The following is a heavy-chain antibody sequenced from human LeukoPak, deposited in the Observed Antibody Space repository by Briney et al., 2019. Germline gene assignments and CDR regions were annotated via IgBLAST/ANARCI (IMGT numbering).Heavy chain of an antibody. D-gene: IGHD5-24*01. V-gene: IGHV6-1*01. CDR2: TYYRSKWYN. J-gene: IGHJ5*02. CDR3: ARGGRDGYNYNWFDP. CDR1: GDSVSSNSAA. Sequence: SQTLSLTCAISGDSVSSNSAAWNWIRQSPSRGLEWLGRTYYRSKWYNDYAVSVKSRITISPDTSKNQFSLKLSSVTAADTAVYYCARGGRDGYNYNWFDPWGQGTLVTVSS.